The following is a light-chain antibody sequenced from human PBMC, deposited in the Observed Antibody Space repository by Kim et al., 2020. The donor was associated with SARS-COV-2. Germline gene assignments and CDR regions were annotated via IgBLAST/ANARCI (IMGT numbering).Light chain of an antibody. J-gene: IGKJ2*01. Sequence: YASVGDRVTITCRASQSITNYLNWYQLKPGKAPKLLIYAASSLQSGVPSRFSGSGSGTEFTLTISSLQREDFATYYCQQSYRTPYTSGQGTKLEI. V-gene: IGKV1-39*01. CDR2: AAS. CDR3: QQSYRTPYT. CDR1: QSITNY.